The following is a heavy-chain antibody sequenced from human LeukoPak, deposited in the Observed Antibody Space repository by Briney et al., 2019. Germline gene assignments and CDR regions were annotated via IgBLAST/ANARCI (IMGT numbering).Heavy chain of an antibody. J-gene: IGHJ4*02. Sequence: PGGSLRLSCAASGFTFSSYGMHWVRQAPGKGLEWVGVIQYDGTNENYADSVKGRFTISRDNSKNAVYLQMSPLRTEDTALYFCAKDHGWGSALDIWGQGALVTVSS. CDR1: GFTFSSYG. V-gene: IGHV3-30*02. CDR3: AKDHGWGSALDI. D-gene: IGHD7-27*01. CDR2: IQYDGTNE.